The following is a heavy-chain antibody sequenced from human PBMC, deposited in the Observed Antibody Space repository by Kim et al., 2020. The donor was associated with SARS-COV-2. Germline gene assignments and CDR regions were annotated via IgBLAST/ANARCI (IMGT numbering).Heavy chain of an antibody. Sequence: GGSLRPSCAASGFTVSSNYMSWVRQAPGKGLEWVSVIYSGSSTYYADSVKGRFTISRDNSKNTLYLQMNSLRAEDTAVYYCARGGYLLPFDYWGQGTLVTVSS. D-gene: IGHD5-18*01. J-gene: IGHJ4*02. CDR3: ARGGYLLPFDY. CDR1: GFTVSSNY. CDR2: IYSGSST. V-gene: IGHV3-53*01.